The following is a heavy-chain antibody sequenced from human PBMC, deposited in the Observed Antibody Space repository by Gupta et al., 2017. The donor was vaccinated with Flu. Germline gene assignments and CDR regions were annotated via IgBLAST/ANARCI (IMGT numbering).Heavy chain of an antibody. CDR3: AKTDTGRTAHFDL. Sequence: GFSFDGYAMQWVRQAPGKGLGGGSGSSWNSGSIGYADSGKGRFTISRDSAKKSLYLQMNSLRAEETAFYYCAKTDTGRTAHFDLLGQGTLVSVSS. J-gene: IGHJ4*02. CDR2: SSWNSGSI. CDR1: GFSFDGYA. D-gene: IGHD3-10*01. V-gene: IGHV3-9*01.